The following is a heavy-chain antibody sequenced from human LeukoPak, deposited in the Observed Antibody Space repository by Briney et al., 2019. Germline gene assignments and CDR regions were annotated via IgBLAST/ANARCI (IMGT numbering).Heavy chain of an antibody. Sequence: GGSLRLSGAASGFSFSSYAMHWVRQAPGKGLEWVAVISYDGSNEYYPDSVKGRFTISRDNSKNTLYLQMNSLRAEDTAVYYCARDSSGSYNWFDPWGQGTLVTVSS. D-gene: IGHD6-19*01. V-gene: IGHV3-30*04. CDR3: ARDSSGSYNWFDP. J-gene: IGHJ5*02. CDR1: GFSFSSYA. CDR2: ISYDGSNE.